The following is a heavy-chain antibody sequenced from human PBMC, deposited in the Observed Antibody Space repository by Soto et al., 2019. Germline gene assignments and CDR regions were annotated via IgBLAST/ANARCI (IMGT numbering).Heavy chain of an antibody. D-gene: IGHD2-15*01. CDR1: GFTFNSYG. CDR2: IEYNATNR. J-gene: IGHJ6*02. CDR3: AREGDDYCSGTRCFHYYGLDV. V-gene: IGHV3-33*05. Sequence: QVQLVEAGGGVVQPGTSLRLSCTASGFTFNSYGIHWVRQAPGKGLEWLALIEYNATNRFYADSVNGRFSISRDNSRNTVYLKVTVLRAEDMAVYYCAREGDDYCSGTRCFHYYGLDVWGQGTTVIVSS.